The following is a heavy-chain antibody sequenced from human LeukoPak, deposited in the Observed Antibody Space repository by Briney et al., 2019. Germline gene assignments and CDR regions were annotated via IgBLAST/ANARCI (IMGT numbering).Heavy chain of an antibody. CDR2: MNPKSGGT. V-gene: IGHV1-2*02. CDR1: GYTFTNYD. D-gene: IGHD3-9*01. J-gene: IGHJ4*02. Sequence: GASVKVSCKASGYTFTNYDINWVRQATGQGLEWMGWMNPKSGGTNYPQKFQDRVTMTRDTSISTAYMELSRLRSSDTAVYYCARSPHILTGENFDYWGQGTLVTVSS. CDR3: ARSPHILTGENFDY.